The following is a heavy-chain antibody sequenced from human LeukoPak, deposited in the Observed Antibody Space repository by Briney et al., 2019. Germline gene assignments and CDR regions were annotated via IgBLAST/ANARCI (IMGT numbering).Heavy chain of an antibody. V-gene: IGHV3-30*18. Sequence: QPGWSLRLSCAASGFTFNEYAMHWVRQAPGKGLEWAARISDDGTNKYYVDSVKGRVTISRDNSKNTLFLQMNSLRAEDTAVYYCAKDSSSSNYYYGMDVWGQGTTVTVSS. CDR1: GFTFNEYA. CDR2: ISDDGTNK. J-gene: IGHJ6*02. D-gene: IGHD6-6*01. CDR3: AKDSSSSNYYYGMDV.